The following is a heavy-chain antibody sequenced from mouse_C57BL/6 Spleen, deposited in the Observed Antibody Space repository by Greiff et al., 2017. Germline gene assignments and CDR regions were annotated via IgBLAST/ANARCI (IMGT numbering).Heavy chain of an antibody. CDR2: FYPGSGSI. Sequence: VQLQQSGAELVKPGASVKLSCKASGYTFTEYTIHWVKQRSGQGLEWIGWFYPGSGSIKYNEKFKDKDTLTADKSSSTVYMELSRLTSEDSAVYFCARHEDPDYDQGAYLDYWGQGTTLTVSS. CDR3: ARHEDPDYDQGAYLDY. V-gene: IGHV1-62-2*01. J-gene: IGHJ2*01. D-gene: IGHD2-4*01. CDR1: GYTFTEYT.